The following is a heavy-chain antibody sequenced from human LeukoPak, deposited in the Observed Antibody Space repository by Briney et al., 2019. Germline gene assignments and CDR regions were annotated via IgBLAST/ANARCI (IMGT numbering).Heavy chain of an antibody. CDR3: ARTRRDRLFDY. CDR2: ISYDGNNK. Sequence: GGSLRLSCAASGFTFSSYGMHWVRQAPGKGLEWVTVISYDGNNKYYADSVKGRFTISRDNSKNTLYLQMNSLRAEDTAVYYCARTRRDRLFDYWGQGTLVTVSS. CDR1: GFTFSSYG. J-gene: IGHJ4*02. V-gene: IGHV3-30*03.